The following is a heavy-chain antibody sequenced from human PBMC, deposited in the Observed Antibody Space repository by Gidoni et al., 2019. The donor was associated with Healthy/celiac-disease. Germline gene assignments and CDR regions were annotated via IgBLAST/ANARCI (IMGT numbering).Heavy chain of an antibody. CDR1: GGSISSGGYY. J-gene: IGHJ4*02. V-gene: IGHV4-31*03. CDR2: IYYSGST. D-gene: IGHD4-17*01. CDR3: ARELYGGKPLVDY. Sequence: QVQLQESGPGLVKPSQTLSLTCTVSGGSISSGGYYWSWIRQHPGKGLEWIGYIYYSGSTSDNPSLKSRVTISVDTSKNQFSLKLSSVTAADTAVYYCARELYGGKPLVDYWGQGTLVTVSS.